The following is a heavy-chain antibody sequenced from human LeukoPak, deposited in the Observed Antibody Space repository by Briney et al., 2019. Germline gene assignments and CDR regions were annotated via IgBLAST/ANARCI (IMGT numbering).Heavy chain of an antibody. CDR1: GFSVSGYW. CDR2: IKQDGSEK. D-gene: IGHD6-13*01. CDR3: ASEWQGGIAAAGTRIEGDY. Sequence: GGSLRLSCAVSGFSVSGYWMTWVRQAPGKGLEWVANIKQDGSEKNYVDSVKGRFTISRDNAENSLFLQMNSLRVEDTAVYYCASEWQGGIAAAGTRIEGDYWGQGTLVTVSS. J-gene: IGHJ4*02. V-gene: IGHV3-7*01.